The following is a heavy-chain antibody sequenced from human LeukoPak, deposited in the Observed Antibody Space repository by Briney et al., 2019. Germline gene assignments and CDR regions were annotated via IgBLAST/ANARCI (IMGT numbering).Heavy chain of an antibody. Sequence: PSETLSLTCTVSGGSISSHYWSWIRQPPGKGLEWIGYIYYSGSTNYNPSLKSRVTISADTSKNQFSLKLSSVTAADTAVYYCAREVRDIVVVPAASYNWFDPWGQGTLVTVSS. CDR2: IYYSGST. CDR3: AREVRDIVVVPAASYNWFDP. D-gene: IGHD2-2*01. CDR1: GGSISSHY. J-gene: IGHJ5*02. V-gene: IGHV4-59*11.